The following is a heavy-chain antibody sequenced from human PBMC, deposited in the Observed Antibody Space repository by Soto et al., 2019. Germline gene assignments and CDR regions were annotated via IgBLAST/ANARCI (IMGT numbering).Heavy chain of an antibody. J-gene: IGHJ4*02. D-gene: IGHD2-15*01. CDR1: EFTFSNYA. Sequence: PGGSLRLSCAASEFTFSNYAMSWVRQAPGKGLEWVSSISDNGGTTYYADSVKGRFTMTTDTSTSTAYMELRSLRSDDTAVYYCAREYCSGGSCHGYIDYWRQGTLVTVSS. CDR3: AREYCSGGSCHGYIDY. V-gene: IGHV3-23*01. CDR2: ISDNGGTT.